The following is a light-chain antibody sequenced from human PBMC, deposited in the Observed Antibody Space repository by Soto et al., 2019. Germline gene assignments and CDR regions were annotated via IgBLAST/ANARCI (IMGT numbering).Light chain of an antibody. CDR3: SAWDDSLNGRV. Sequence: QSVLTQAPSASGTPGQRVTISCSGSSSNIGGNSVSWYQQFPGTAPKLLMYSNNQRPSGVPDRFSGSNSGTSASLAISGLHSEDEADYYCSAWDDSLNGRVFGGGTKLTVL. V-gene: IGLV1-44*01. J-gene: IGLJ3*02. CDR1: SSNIGGNS. CDR2: SNN.